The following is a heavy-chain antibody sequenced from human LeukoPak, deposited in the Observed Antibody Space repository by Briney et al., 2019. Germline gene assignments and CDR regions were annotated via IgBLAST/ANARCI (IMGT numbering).Heavy chain of an antibody. CDR3: ASARYCTKGVCYTPLDY. Sequence: ASVKVSCKASGYPFSSYGISWVRQAPGQGLEWMGWISVYNGDTNYAQKLQGRVTMTTDTSTSTAYMELRSLRSDDTAVYYCASARYCTKGVCYTPLDYWGQGTLVTVSS. CDR2: ISVYNGDT. D-gene: IGHD2-8*01. J-gene: IGHJ4*02. V-gene: IGHV1-18*01. CDR1: GYPFSSYG.